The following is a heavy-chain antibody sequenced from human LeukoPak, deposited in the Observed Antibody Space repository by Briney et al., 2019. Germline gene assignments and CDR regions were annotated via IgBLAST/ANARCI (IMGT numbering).Heavy chain of an antibody. D-gene: IGHD3-10*01. CDR3: ARHNYFGSGSYNIDY. V-gene: IGHV4-39*06. CDR1: GGSISSISYY. Sequence: SETLSLTCTVSGGSISSISYYWGWIRQPPGKGLEWIGSIYYSGSTYYNPSLKRRVTITVETSKNPFTLKLSSVTAADTAVYYCARHNYFGSGSYNIDYWGQGTLVTVSS. J-gene: IGHJ4*02. CDR2: IYYSGST.